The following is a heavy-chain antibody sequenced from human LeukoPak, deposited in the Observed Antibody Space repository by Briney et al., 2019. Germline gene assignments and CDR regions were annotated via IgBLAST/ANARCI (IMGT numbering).Heavy chain of an antibody. D-gene: IGHD2-21*02. Sequence: ASVKVSCKASGGTFSSYAISWVRQAPGQGLEWMGRIIPILGIANYAQKFQGRVTITADKSTSTAYMELSSLRSEDTAVYYCARASRGLIVVVTQKPEYFQHWGQGTLVTVSS. CDR3: ARASRGLIVVVTQKPEYFQH. CDR2: IIPILGIA. J-gene: IGHJ1*01. CDR1: GGTFSSYA. V-gene: IGHV1-69*04.